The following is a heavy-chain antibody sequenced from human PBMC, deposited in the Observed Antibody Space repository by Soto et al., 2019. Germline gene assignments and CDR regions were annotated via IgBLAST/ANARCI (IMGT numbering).Heavy chain of an antibody. CDR1: GFTFSSYA. CDR3: ARDLRGRGIAGAGDASYYYYGMDV. CDR2: ISYDGSNK. Sequence: GGSLRLSCAASGFTFSSYAMHWVRQAPGKGLEWVAVISYDGSNKYYADSVKGRFTISRDNSKNTLYLQMNSLRAEDTAVYYCARDLRGRGIAGAGDASYYYYGMDVWGQGTTVTVSS. V-gene: IGHV3-30-3*01. D-gene: IGHD6-19*01. J-gene: IGHJ6*02.